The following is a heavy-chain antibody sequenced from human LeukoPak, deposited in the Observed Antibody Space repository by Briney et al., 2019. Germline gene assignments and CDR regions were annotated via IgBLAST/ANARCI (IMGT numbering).Heavy chain of an antibody. D-gene: IGHD2-15*01. Sequence: SETLSLTCGVSGYSISSGYYWGWIRQPPGKGLEWIGSIYQSGRTYYNPSLKSRVTISVDTSKNQFFLKLSSVTAADTAVYYCARPTPYCSGGSCYFDYWGQGTLVTVSS. CDR2: IYQSGRT. J-gene: IGHJ4*02. CDR3: ARPTPYCSGGSCYFDY. V-gene: IGHV4-38-2*01. CDR1: GYSISSGYY.